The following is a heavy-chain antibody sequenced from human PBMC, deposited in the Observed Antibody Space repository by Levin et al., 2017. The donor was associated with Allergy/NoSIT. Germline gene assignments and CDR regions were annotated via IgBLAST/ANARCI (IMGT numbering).Heavy chain of an antibody. CDR3: ARDYGGNSGWFDP. J-gene: IGHJ5*02. CDR1: GYTFTSYD. V-gene: IGHV1-8*01. Sequence: GESLKISCKASGYTFTSYDINWVRQATGQGLEWLGWMSPNSGATGYAQKFQGRVTMTRSTSISTAYMELSSLRSEDTAVYYCARDYGGNSGWFDPWGQGTLVTVSS. CDR2: MSPNSGAT. D-gene: IGHD4-23*01.